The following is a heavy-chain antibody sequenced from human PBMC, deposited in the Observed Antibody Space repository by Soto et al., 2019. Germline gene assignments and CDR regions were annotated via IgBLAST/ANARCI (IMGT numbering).Heavy chain of an antibody. J-gene: IGHJ5*02. CDR3: VKYTVTEDMGES. CDR2: VSRAGTYT. D-gene: IGHD3-16*01. CDR1: GFTFSSYA. V-gene: IGHV3-23*01. Sequence: EVQLLESGGDVVRPGGSLRLSCAASGFTFSSYAMGWVRQAPGKGLEWVAGVSRAGTYTFYADSVRGRFSISRDNSRDTVDLYMHALRGEDTAVYFCVKYTVTEDMGESWGRGTLVSVSS.